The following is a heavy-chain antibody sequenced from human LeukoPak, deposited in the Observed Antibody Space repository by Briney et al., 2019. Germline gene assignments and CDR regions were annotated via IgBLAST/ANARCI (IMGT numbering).Heavy chain of an antibody. CDR2: ISSNAITM. CDR1: GSTFSDYY. D-gene: IGHD2-2*03. CDR3: ARGDVGYCSSTNCYPSDP. V-gene: IGHV3-11*01. Sequence: PGGSLRLSCAVSGSTFSDYYMNWLRQAPGKGLEWIAYISSNAITMYYAESVKGRFTISRDNAKSSLYLQMNNLRTDDTAVYYCARGDVGYCSSTNCYPSDPWGQGTLVTVSS. J-gene: IGHJ5*02.